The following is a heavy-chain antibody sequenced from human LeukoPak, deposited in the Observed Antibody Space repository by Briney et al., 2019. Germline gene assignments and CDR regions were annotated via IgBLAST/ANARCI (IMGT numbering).Heavy chain of an antibody. CDR2: IYYSGST. CDR3: ARGAHYYDSSGYYYTFDY. Sequence: PSETLSLTCTVSGGSISSYYWSWIRQPPGKGLEWIWYIYYSGSTNYNPSFKSRVTISVDTSKNHFFLKLSSVTAADTAVYYCARGAHYYDSSGYYYTFDYWGQGTLVTVSS. J-gene: IGHJ4*02. CDR1: GGSISSYY. V-gene: IGHV4-59*01. D-gene: IGHD3-22*01.